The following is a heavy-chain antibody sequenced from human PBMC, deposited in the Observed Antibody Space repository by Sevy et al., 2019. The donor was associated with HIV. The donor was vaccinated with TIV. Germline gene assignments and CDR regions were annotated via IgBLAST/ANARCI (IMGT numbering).Heavy chain of an antibody. CDR3: ARPGSGWFEFDS. V-gene: IGHV3-48*02. CDR1: GFTFSRYS. D-gene: IGHD6-19*01. J-gene: IGHJ4*02. CDR2: IGSTGPTI. Sequence: GGSLRLSCVASGFTFSRYSLNWVRQAPGKGLEWVSNIGSTGPTIYYADSVKGRFTISRDNAKNSLYLQMNSLREEDTAVYYCARPGSGWFEFDSWGQGTLVTVSS.